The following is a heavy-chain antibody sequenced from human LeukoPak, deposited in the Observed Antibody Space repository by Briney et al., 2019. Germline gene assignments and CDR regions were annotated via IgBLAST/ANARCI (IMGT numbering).Heavy chain of an antibody. V-gene: IGHV4-31*03. CDR1: GDSISSGGYY. J-gene: IGHJ4*02. CDR2: IYYSGST. D-gene: IGHD6-6*01. Sequence: SQTLSLTCTVSGDSISSGGYYWSWIRQHPGKGLEWIGYIYYSGSTYYNPSLKSRVTISVDTSKNQFSLKLNSVTAADTAVYFCATETSSSSGIDYWGQGTLVTVSS. CDR3: ATETSSSSGIDY.